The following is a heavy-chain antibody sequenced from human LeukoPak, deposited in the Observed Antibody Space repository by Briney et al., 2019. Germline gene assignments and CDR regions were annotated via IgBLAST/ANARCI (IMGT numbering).Heavy chain of an antibody. D-gene: IGHD3-9*01. CDR2: ISSSSSYI. CDR1: GFTFSSYS. Sequence: PGGSLRLSCAASGFTFSSYSMNWVRQAPGKGLEWVSSISSSSSYIYYADSVKGRFTISRDNAKNSLYLQMNSLRAEDTAVYYCARDPNYDILTGHDAFDIWGQGTMVTVSS. J-gene: IGHJ3*02. CDR3: ARDPNYDILTGHDAFDI. V-gene: IGHV3-21*01.